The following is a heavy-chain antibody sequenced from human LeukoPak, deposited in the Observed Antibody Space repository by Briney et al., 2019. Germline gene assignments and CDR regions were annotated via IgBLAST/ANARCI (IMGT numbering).Heavy chain of an antibody. D-gene: IGHD1-14*01. CDR2: ISGSGDNT. J-gene: IGHJ4*02. V-gene: IGHV3-23*01. CDR3: AKGTGRD. Sequence: GGSLRLSCAASGFTFSNYAMTWIRQAPGKGLEWVSGISGSGDNTYHADSVKGRFTISRDNSKNTLYLQMNSLRAEDTAVYYCAKGTGRDWGQGTLVTVSS. CDR1: GFTFSNYA.